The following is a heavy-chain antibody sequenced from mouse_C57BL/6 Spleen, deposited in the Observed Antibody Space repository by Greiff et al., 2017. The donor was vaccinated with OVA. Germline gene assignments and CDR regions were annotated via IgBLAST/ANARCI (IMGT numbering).Heavy chain of an antibody. J-gene: IGHJ4*01. V-gene: IGHV1-7*01. CDR2: INPSSGYT. CDR3: ARGLRRHYYAMDY. D-gene: IGHD2-4*01. CDR1: GYTFTSYW. Sequence: VQLQQSGAELAKPGASVKLSCKASGYTFTSYWMHWVKQRPGQGLEWIGYINPSSGYTKYNQKFKDKATLTADKSSSTAYMQLSSLTYEDSAVYYCARGLRRHYYAMDYWGQGTSVTVSS.